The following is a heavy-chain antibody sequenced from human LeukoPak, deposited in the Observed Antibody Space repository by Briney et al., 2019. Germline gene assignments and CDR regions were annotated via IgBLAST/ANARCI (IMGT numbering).Heavy chain of an antibody. CDR1: GFTVSGNY. D-gene: IGHD5-12*01. Sequence: GGSLRLSYAASGFTVSGNYMSWVRQAPGKGLEWVSVIYSGGGTYYADSVKGRFTISRDNSKNTLYLQMNSLRAEDTAVYYCARVSADIRYYYGMDVWGQGTTVTVSS. CDR2: IYSGGGT. V-gene: IGHV3-53*01. J-gene: IGHJ6*02. CDR3: ARVSADIRYYYGMDV.